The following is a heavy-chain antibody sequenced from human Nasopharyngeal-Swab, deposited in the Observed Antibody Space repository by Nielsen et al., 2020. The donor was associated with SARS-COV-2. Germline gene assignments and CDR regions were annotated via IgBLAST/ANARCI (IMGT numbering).Heavy chain of an antibody. J-gene: IGHJ4*02. Sequence: GGSLRLSCAASGFTFSSYSMNWVRQAPGKGLEWVSYISSSSSTIYYADSVKGRFTISRDSAKNSLYLQMNSLRAEDTAVYYCARDPPVGATAGFDYWGQGTLVTVSS. D-gene: IGHD1-26*01. CDR1: GFTFSSYS. CDR3: ARDPPVGATAGFDY. CDR2: ISSSSSTI. V-gene: IGHV3-48*04.